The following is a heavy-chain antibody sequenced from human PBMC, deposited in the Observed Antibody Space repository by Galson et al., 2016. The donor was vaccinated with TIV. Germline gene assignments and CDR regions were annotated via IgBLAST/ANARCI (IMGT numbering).Heavy chain of an antibody. J-gene: IGHJ6*02. CDR1: GLSVSINY. D-gene: IGHD1-26*01. CDR3: ARDRIVDATYYYYYFGMDV. Sequence: SLRLSCAASGLSVSINYMTWVRQAPGTGLQWVSLISDGGNTYYADSVKSRFTISRDNSKNILYLQMNSLRVEDTAVYYCARDRIVDATYYYYYFGMDVWGQGTAVTVSS. V-gene: IGHV3-66*02. CDR2: ISDGGNT.